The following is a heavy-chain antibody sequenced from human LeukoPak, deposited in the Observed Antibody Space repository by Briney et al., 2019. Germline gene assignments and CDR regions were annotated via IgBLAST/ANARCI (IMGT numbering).Heavy chain of an antibody. CDR1: GGSISSYY. J-gene: IGHJ6*02. CDR3: ARIPFMHRGIFGVVRGYGMDV. Sequence: SETLSLTCTVSGGSISSYYWSWIRQPPGKGLEWIGYIYYSGSTNYNPSLKSRVTISVDTSKNQFSLKLSSVTAADTAVYYCARIPFMHRGIFGVVRGYGMDVWGQGTTVTVSS. V-gene: IGHV4-59*08. CDR2: IYYSGST. D-gene: IGHD3-3*01.